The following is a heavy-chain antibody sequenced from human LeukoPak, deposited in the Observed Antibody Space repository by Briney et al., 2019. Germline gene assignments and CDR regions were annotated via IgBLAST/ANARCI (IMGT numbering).Heavy chain of an antibody. D-gene: IGHD3-22*01. CDR2: IYYSGST. CDR3: ARHVPLYLYYYDSSGYRTDVAFDI. V-gene: IGHV4-31*03. CDR1: GGSISSGGYY. J-gene: IGHJ3*02. Sequence: PSETLSLTCTVSGGSISSGGYYWSWIRQHPGKGLEWIGYIYYSGSTYYNPSLKSRVTISVDTSKNQFSLKLSSVTAADTAVYYCARHVPLYLYYYDSSGYRTDVAFDIWGQGTMVTVSS.